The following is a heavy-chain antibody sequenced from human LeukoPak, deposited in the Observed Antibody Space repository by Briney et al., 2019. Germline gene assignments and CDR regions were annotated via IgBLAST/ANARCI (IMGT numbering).Heavy chain of an antibody. CDR1: GYTFTGYY. D-gene: IGHD5-18*01. CDR3: ARDLGDTAMVTGPPNVWYMDV. J-gene: IGHJ6*03. V-gene: IGHV1-2*02. CDR2: INPNSGGT. Sequence: GASVKVSCKASGYTFTGYYMHWVRQAPGQGLEWMGWINPNSGGTNYAQKFQGRVTMTRDTSISTAYMELSRLRSDDTAVYYCARDLGDTAMVTGPPNVWYMDVWGKGTTVTVSS.